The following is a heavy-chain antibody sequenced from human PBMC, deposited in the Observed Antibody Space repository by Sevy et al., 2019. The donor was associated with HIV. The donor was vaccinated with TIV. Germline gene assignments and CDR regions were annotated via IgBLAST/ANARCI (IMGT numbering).Heavy chain of an antibody. J-gene: IGHJ4*02. CDR1: GFTFSSYA. V-gene: IGHV3-30-3*01. CDR3: ASELTHSSSWDNFDY. Sequence: GGSLRLSCAASGFTFSSYAMHWVRQAPGKGLERVAVISYDGSNKYYADSVKGRFTISRDNSKNTLYLQMNSLRAEDTAVYYCASELTHSSSWDNFDYWCQGTLVTVSS. D-gene: IGHD6-13*01. CDR2: ISYDGSNK.